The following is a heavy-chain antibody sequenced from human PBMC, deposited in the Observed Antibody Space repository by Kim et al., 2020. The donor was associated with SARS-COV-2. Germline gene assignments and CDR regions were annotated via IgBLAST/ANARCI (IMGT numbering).Heavy chain of an antibody. CDR3: ARDLRYSSSLDGGSYPRAPNWYFDL. D-gene: IGHD6-13*01. CDR1: GGSISSSNW. CDR2: IYHSGST. J-gene: IGHJ2*01. Sequence: SETLSLTCAVSGGSISSSNWWSWVRQPPGKGLEWIGEIYHSGSTNYNPSLKSRVTISVDKSKNQFSLKLSSVTAADTAVYYCARDLRYSSSLDGGSYPRAPNWYFDLWGRGTLVTVSS. V-gene: IGHV4-4*02.